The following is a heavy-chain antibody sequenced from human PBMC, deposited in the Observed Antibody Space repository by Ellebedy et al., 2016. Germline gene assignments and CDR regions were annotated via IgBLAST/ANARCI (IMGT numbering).Heavy chain of an antibody. CDR2: ISGSGGST. CDR1: GFTFSSYA. D-gene: IGHD4-17*01. Sequence: GGSLRLXXATSGFTFSSYAMSWVRQAPGKGLEWVSAISGSGGSTYYADSVKGRFTISRDNSKNTLYLQMNSLRAEDTAVYYCAKGGATTVTTSYYGMDVWGQGTTVTVSS. J-gene: IGHJ6*02. CDR3: AKGGATTVTTSYYGMDV. V-gene: IGHV3-23*01.